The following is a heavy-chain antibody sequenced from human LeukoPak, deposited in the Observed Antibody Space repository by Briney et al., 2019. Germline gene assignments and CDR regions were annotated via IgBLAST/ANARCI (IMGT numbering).Heavy chain of an antibody. CDR2: IKSKDDGATT. CDR1: GFAFSNAW. V-gene: IGHV3-15*01. J-gene: IGHJ4*02. Sequence: GGSLRLSCVASGFAASGFAFSNAWISWVRQAPGKGLEWVGHIKSKDDGATTDYAAPVKGRFTISRDDSKNTLYLQMNSLKTEDTAVYYCTTIVGGESDYWGQGTLVTVSS. CDR3: TTIVGGESDY. D-gene: IGHD1-26*01.